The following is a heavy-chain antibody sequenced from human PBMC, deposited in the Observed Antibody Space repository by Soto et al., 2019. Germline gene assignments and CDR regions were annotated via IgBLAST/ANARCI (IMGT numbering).Heavy chain of an antibody. CDR1: GGSVSSGSYY. V-gene: IGHV4-61*01. D-gene: IGHD1-1*01. J-gene: IGHJ4*02. CDR3: ASTTGTTFFLNHFDY. Sequence: SETLSLTCTVSGGSVSSGSYYWSWIRQPPGKGLEWIGYIYYSGSTNYNPSPKSRVTISVDTSKNQFSLKLSSVTAADTAVYYCASTTGTTFFLNHFDYWGQGTLVTVSS. CDR2: IYYSGST.